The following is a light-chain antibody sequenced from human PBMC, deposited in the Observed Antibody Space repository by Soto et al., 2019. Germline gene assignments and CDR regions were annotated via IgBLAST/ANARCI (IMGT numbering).Light chain of an antibody. V-gene: IGKV3D-20*02. CDR3: QQRSNWPSIT. Sequence: EIVLTQSPGTLSLSPGERATLSCRASQSVSNNYLAWYQQKPGQAPRLLIYGASSRATGIPDRFSGSRSGTDFTLTISSLEPEDFAVYYCQQRSNWPSITFGQGTRLEIK. CDR1: QSVSNNY. CDR2: GAS. J-gene: IGKJ5*01.